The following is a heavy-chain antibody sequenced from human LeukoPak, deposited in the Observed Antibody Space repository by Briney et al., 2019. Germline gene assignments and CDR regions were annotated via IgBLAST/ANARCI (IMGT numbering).Heavy chain of an antibody. CDR2: IYHSGST. J-gene: IGHJ4*02. CDR1: GGSISSSNW. D-gene: IGHD5-12*01. Sequence: SETLSLTCAVSGGSISSSNWWSWVRQPPGKGLEWIGEIYHSGSTNYNPSLKSRVTISVDKSKNQFSLKLSSVTAADTAVYYCARGSYSGYDSGESFDYWGQGTLVTVSS. CDR3: ARGSYSGYDSGESFDY. V-gene: IGHV4-4*02.